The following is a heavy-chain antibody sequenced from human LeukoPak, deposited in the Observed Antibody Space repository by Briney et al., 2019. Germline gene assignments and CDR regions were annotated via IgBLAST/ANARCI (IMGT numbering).Heavy chain of an antibody. CDR2: INPSGGST. J-gene: IGHJ4*02. D-gene: IGHD6-13*01. V-gene: IGHV1-46*01. CDR3: ARDGGISSSWYGWHY. CDR1: GYTFTSYY. Sequence: ASVKVSCKASGYTFTSYYMHWVRQAPGQGLEWMGIINPSGGSTSCAQKFQGRVTMTRDTPTSTVYMELSSLRSEDTAVYYCARDGGISSSWYGWHYWGQGTLVTVSS.